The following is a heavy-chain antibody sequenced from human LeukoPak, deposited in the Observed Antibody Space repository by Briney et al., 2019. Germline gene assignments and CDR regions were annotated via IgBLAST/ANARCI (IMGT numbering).Heavy chain of an antibody. CDR1: GFNFNTYS. CDR2: ISSTRNYI. D-gene: IGHD7-27*01. V-gene: IGHV3-21*01. CDR3: ARAGDILLVSYFHFYGMDV. Sequence: GGSLRLSCAVSGFNFNTYSMNWVRQAPGKGPEWVSFISSTRNYIYYAESVKGRFAVSRDNAKNSLYLQMNSLRAGDTAVYYCARAGDILLVSYFHFYGMDVWGQGTTVIVSS. J-gene: IGHJ6*02.